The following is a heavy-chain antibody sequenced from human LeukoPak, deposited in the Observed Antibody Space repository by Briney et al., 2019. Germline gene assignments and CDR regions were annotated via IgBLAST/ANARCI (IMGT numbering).Heavy chain of an antibody. J-gene: IGHJ5*02. CDR3: ASTYSSSLPSPAYNWFDP. V-gene: IGHV1-8*02. CDR2: MNPNSGNT. D-gene: IGHD6-13*01. CDR1: GYTFTSYD. Sequence: GASVKVSCKASGYTFTSYDINWARQATGQGLEWMGWMNPNSGNTGYAQKFQGRVTMTRNTSISTAYMELSSLRSEDTAVYYCASTYSSSLPSPAYNWFDPWGQGTLVTVSS.